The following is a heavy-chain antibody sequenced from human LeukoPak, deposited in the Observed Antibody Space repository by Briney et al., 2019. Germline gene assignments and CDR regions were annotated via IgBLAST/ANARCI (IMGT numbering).Heavy chain of an antibody. CDR2: VSNSGDYI. Sequence: GGSLRLSCAASGYTFTRYRMNWVRHAPGKGLEWVSSVSNSGDYIHYAHSLKGRFTISRDNSQNTLYLQMNRLRAEDTAVYYCARALIGYSFDYWGEGTLVTASS. J-gene: IGHJ4*02. V-gene: IGHV3-21*06. CDR3: ARALIGYSFDY. CDR1: GYTFTRYR. D-gene: IGHD2-8*01.